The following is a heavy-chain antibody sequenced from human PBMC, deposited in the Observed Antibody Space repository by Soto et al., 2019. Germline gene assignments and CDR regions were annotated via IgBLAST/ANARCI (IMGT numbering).Heavy chain of an antibody. CDR1: GYTFTSYG. Sequence: ASVKVSCKASGYTFTSYGISWVRQAPGQGLEWMGWISGYNANTNYAQKFQGRLTMTTDTSTSTAYMELRSLRSDDTAVYYCAKGACYRSYYGMDVWGQGTTVTVSS. D-gene: IGHD2-8*01. CDR2: ISGYNANT. J-gene: IGHJ6*02. V-gene: IGHV1-18*01. CDR3: AKGACYRSYYGMDV.